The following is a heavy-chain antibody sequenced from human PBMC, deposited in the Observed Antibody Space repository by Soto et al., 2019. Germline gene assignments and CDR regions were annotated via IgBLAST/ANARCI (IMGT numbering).Heavy chain of an antibody. V-gene: IGHV4-34*01. D-gene: IGHD6-19*01. CDR2: INHSGST. J-gene: IGHJ4*02. CDR1: GGSFSGYY. Sequence: QVQLQQWGAGLLKPSETLSLTCAVYGGSFSGYYWNWIRQPPGKGLVWIGKINHSGSTNYNPSLKSRVTISVDTSKNQFSLKVTSVTAADTAVYYCARGWGAVADYWGQGTLVTVSS. CDR3: ARGWGAVADY.